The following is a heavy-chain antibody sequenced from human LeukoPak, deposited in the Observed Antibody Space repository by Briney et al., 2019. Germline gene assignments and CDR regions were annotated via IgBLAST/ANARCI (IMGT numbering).Heavy chain of an antibody. CDR2: IYYSGST. CDR3: ARGIGRETMEDDAFDI. V-gene: IGHV4-59*01. Sequence: SETLSLTCTVSGGSISSYYWSWIRQPPGKGLEWIGYIYYSGSTNYNPSLKSRVTISVDTSKNQFSLKLSSVTAADTAVYYCARGIGRETMEDDAFDIWGQGTMVTVSS. J-gene: IGHJ3*02. CDR1: GGSISSYY. D-gene: IGHD3-10*01.